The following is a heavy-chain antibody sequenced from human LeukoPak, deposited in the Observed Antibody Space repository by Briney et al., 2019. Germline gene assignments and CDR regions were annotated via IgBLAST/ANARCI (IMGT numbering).Heavy chain of an antibody. CDR1: GDSVSSNSAA. CDR2: TYYRSKWYN. V-gene: IGHV6-1*01. CDR3: ARVRGYTYGFGD. J-gene: IGHJ4*02. D-gene: IGHD5-18*01. Sequence: SQTLSLTCAISGDSVSSNSAAWDWIRQSPSRGLEWLGRTYYRSKWYNDYAVFVKSRITINADTSKNQFSLQLNSVTPEDTAVYYCARVRGYTYGFGDWGQGTLVTVSS.